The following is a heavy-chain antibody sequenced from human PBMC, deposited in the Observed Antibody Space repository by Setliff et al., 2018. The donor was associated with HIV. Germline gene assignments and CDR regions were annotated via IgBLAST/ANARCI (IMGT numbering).Heavy chain of an antibody. CDR2: INCSGKT. V-gene: IGHV4-34*01. Sequence: ETLSLTCGISGGSFSGFYWAWIRQPPGKGLEWIGEINCSGKTNKNPSLKSRVTISADTSRTQFSLNLISVTAADTAVYYCARATYGSRAGTGLYFDSWGQGALVTVSS. J-gene: IGHJ4*02. CDR3: ARATYGSRAGTGLYFDS. CDR1: GGSFSGFY. D-gene: IGHD6-6*01.